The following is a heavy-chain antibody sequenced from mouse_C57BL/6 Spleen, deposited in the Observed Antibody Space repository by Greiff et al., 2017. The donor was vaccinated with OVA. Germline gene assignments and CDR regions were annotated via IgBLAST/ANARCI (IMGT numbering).Heavy chain of an antibody. D-gene: IGHD3-1*01. J-gene: IGHJ4*01. Sequence: EVKLVESGGDLVKPGGSLKLSCAASGFTFSSYGMSWVRQTPDTRLEWVATISSGGSYTYYPDSVKGRFTISRDNAKNTLYLQMSSLKSEDTAMYYCARQETGLGYYAMDDWGQGTSVTVAS. CDR1: GFTFSSYG. CDR2: ISSGGSYT. CDR3: ARQETGLGYYAMDD. V-gene: IGHV5-6*01.